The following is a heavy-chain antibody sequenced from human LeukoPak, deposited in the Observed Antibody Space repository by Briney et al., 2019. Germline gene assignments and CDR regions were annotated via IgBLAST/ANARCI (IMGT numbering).Heavy chain of an antibody. CDR3: AKDNIYYGSGSYSFSDY. D-gene: IGHD3-10*01. V-gene: IGHV3-30*02. Sequence: GGSLRLSCAASGFTFSSYGMHWVRQAPGKGLEGVAFIRYDGSNKYYADSVKGRFTISRDNSKNTLYLQMNSLRAEDTAVYYCAKDNIYYGSGSYSFSDYWGQGTLVTVSS. CDR1: GFTFSSYG. CDR2: IRYDGSNK. J-gene: IGHJ4*02.